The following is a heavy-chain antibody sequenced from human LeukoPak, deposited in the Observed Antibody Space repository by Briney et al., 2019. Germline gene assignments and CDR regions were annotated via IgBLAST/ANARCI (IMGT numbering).Heavy chain of an antibody. CDR2: IYPGDSDT. CDR3: ARWGYVWDYPSY. V-gene: IGHV5-51*01. Sequence: GESLKTSCKGSGYSFTSYWSGWVRQMPGKGLEWRGIIYPGDSDTRYSPSFQGQVTISADKSNSTAYLQWSSLKASDTAKYYCARWGYVWDYPSYWGQGTLVTVSS. J-gene: IGHJ4*02. CDR1: GYSFTSYW. D-gene: IGHD3-16*01.